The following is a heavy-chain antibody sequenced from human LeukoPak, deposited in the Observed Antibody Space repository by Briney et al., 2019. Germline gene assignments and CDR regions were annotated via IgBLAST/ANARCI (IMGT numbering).Heavy chain of an antibody. Sequence: GGSLRPSCAASGFTVSSKYMSWVRQAPGKGLECVSLIHTDGSTHYAESVKGRFTISRDDSKNTLFLQMNSLRAEDTAVYYCARDNLDSGWYEFDYWGQGTLVTVSS. D-gene: IGHD6-19*01. J-gene: IGHJ4*02. V-gene: IGHV3-66*01. CDR1: GFTVSSKY. CDR2: IHTDGST. CDR3: ARDNLDSGWYEFDY.